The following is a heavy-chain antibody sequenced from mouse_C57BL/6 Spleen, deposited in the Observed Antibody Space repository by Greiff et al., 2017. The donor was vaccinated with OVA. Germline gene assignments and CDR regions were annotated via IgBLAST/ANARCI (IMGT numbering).Heavy chain of an antibody. CDR2: IHPNSGST. D-gene: IGHD2-1*01. J-gene: IGHJ4*01. CDR1: GYTFTSYW. V-gene: IGHV1-64*01. CDR3: ARDYYGKPYYYAMDY. Sequence: QVQLQQPGAELVKPGASVKLSCKASGYTFTSYWMHWVKQRPGQGLEWIGMIHPNSGSTNYNEKFKSKATLTVDKSSSTAYMQLSSLTSEDSAVYYCARDYYGKPYYYAMDYWGQGTSVTVSS.